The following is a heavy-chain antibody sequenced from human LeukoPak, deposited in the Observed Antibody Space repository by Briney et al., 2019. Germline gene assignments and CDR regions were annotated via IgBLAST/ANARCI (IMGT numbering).Heavy chain of an antibody. Sequence: PGGSLRLSCAASGFTFRNYAMSWVRQAPGKGLEWVSSISGSSSYKYYADSVKGRFTISRDNAKNSLYLQMNSLRAEDTAVYYCARGRLDTAHRTFGYWGQGTLVTVSS. CDR3: ARGRLDTAHRTFGY. CDR2: ISGSSSYK. D-gene: IGHD5-18*01. V-gene: IGHV3-21*06. CDR1: GFTFRNYA. J-gene: IGHJ4*02.